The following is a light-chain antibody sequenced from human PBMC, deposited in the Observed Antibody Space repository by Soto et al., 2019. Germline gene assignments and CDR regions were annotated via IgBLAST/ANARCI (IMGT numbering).Light chain of an antibody. CDR2: LDSDGSH. Sequence: QPVLTQSPSASASLGASVKLTCTLSSGHSNYAIAWHQQQLEKGPRYLMKLDSDGSHIKGDGIPDRFSGSSSGAERYLTISSLQSEDEADYYCQTWGTGIVIFGGGTKLTGL. CDR1: SGHSNYA. J-gene: IGLJ2*01. CDR3: QTWGTGIVI. V-gene: IGLV4-69*01.